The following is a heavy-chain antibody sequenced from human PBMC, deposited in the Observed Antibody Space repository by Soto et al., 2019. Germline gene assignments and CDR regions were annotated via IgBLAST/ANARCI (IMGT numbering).Heavy chain of an antibody. CDR3: ASQLLTIGSFDY. J-gene: IGHJ4*02. Sequence: QVPLVESGGGVVQPGGSLRLSCAASGFTFNNYAVHWVRQAPGKGLEWVAIISYDGSNKYYADSVKGRFTISRDNSKNTLYLQMNSLRAEDTAVYYCASQLLTIGSFDYWGQGTLVTVSS. CDR1: GFTFNNYA. V-gene: IGHV3-30-3*01. D-gene: IGHD2-2*01. CDR2: ISYDGSNK.